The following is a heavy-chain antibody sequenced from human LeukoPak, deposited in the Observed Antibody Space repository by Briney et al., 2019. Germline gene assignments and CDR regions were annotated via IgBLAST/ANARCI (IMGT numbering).Heavy chain of an antibody. J-gene: IGHJ4*02. Sequence: PGGSLRLSCAASGFTFNNYDMNWVRQAPGKGLEWVSGISGSGDTTDYADSVKGRFTISRDNSRNTLSLQLNSLRAEDTAVYYCARGMYSSSSVDFDYWGQGTLVTVSS. D-gene: IGHD6-6*01. CDR2: ISGSGDTT. CDR1: GFTFNNYD. CDR3: ARGMYSSSSVDFDY. V-gene: IGHV3-23*01.